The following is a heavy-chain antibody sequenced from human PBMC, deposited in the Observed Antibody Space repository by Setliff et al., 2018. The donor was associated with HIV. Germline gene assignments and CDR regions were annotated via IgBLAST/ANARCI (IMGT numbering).Heavy chain of an antibody. CDR1: GYTFTGYY. Sequence: ASVKVSCKASGYTFTGYYMHWVRQAPGQGLEWMGWINPNSGGTNYAQKFQGRVTMTRDTSISTAYMELRSLTFDDTAVYYCARDPIGIDFGLSYYMDVWGKGTAVTVS. V-gene: IGHV1-2*02. CDR2: INPNSGGT. D-gene: IGHD3-3*01. CDR3: ARDPIGIDFGLSYYMDV. J-gene: IGHJ6*03.